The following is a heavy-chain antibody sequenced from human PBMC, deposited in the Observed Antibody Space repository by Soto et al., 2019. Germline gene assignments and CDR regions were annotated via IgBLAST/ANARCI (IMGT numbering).Heavy chain of an antibody. CDR1: DGSISRYY. CDR2: ISYSGTT. J-gene: IGHJ4*02. D-gene: IGHD2-15*01. V-gene: IGHV4-59*01. Sequence: QVQLQESGPGLVKPSETLSLTCTVSDGSISRYYWSWIRQPPGKGLEYIGFISYSGTTNYSPSFKSRVTMSMDTSDNQFSLKLTSVTAAYTAVYYCAGGGVVKLDYWGQGTLVTVSS. CDR3: AGGGVVKLDY.